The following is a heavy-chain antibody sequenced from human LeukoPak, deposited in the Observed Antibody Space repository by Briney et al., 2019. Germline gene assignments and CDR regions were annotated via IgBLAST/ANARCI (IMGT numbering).Heavy chain of an antibody. Sequence: SETLSLTCTVSGGSISSSSYYWGWIRQPPGRGLEWLGSIYYSGSTYYNPSLKSRVPISVDTSKNQFSLKLGSVTAADTAVYYCARVLRYFDRPVDVWGKGTTVTVSS. J-gene: IGHJ6*04. CDR3: ARVLRYFDRPVDV. CDR1: GGSISSSSYY. CDR2: IYYSGST. V-gene: IGHV4-39*01. D-gene: IGHD3-9*01.